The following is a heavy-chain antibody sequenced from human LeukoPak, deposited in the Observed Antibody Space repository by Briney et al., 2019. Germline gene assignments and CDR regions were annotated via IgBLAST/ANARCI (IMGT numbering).Heavy chain of an antibody. V-gene: IGHV3-15*01. CDR2: IKSKTDGGTT. Sequence: PGGSLRLSCAASGFTFSNAWMSWVRQAPGKGLEWVGRIKSKTDGGTTDYAAPVKGRFTISRDDSKNTLYLQMNSLKTEDTAVYYCTTEGPAMNIYYYYYYMDVWGKGTTVTVSS. CDR1: GFTFSNAW. D-gene: IGHD5-18*01. J-gene: IGHJ6*03. CDR3: TTEGPAMNIYYYYYYMDV.